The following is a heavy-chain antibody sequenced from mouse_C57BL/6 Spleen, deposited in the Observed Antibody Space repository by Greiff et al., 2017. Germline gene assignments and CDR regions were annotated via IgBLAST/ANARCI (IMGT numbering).Heavy chain of an antibody. J-gene: IGHJ2*01. CDR3: VRGKNFDY. V-gene: IGHV10-3*01. CDR1: GFTFNTYA. Sequence: EVKLMESGGGLVQPKGSLKLSCAASGFTFNTYAMHWVRQAPGKGLEWVARIRSKSNNYATYYADSVKDRFTISRDDSQSMLYLQMNNLKTEDTAMYYCVRGKNFDYWGQGTTLTVSS. CDR2: IRSKSNNYAT.